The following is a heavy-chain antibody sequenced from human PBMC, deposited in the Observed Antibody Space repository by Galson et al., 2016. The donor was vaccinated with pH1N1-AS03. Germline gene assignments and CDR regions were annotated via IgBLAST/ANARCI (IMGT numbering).Heavy chain of an antibody. J-gene: IGHJ4*02. D-gene: IGHD1-1*01. CDR1: GFTFSRHW. CDR2: IKQDGDYK. CDR3: ARGNDPGATYSLDY. V-gene: IGHV3-7*01. Sequence: LRLSCAASGFTFSRHWMSWVRQAPGKGLEWVANIKQDGDYKYYVDSVKGRFTISRDNAKNSLYLQMNSLRAEDTAVYYCARGNDPGATYSLDYWGQGTLVTVSS.